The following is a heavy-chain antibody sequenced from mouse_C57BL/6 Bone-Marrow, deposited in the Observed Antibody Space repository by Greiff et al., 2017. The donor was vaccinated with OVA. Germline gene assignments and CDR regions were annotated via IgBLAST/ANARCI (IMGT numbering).Heavy chain of an antibody. CDR2: IYPRSGNT. V-gene: IGHV1-81*01. CDR3: ARDGSSPSYWYFDV. Sequence: QVQLQQSGAELARPGASVKLSCKASGYTFTSYGISWVKQRTGQGLEWIGEIYPRSGNTYYNEKFKGKATLTADKSSSTAYMELRSLTSEDSAVYFCARDGSSPSYWYFDVWGTGTTGTVSS. J-gene: IGHJ1*03. CDR1: GYTFTSYG. D-gene: IGHD1-1*01.